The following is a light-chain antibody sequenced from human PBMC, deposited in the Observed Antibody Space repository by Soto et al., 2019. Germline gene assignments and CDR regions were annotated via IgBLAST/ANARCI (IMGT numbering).Light chain of an antibody. CDR3: AVWDDTVVV. V-gene: IGLV1-44*01. Sequence: QSVLTQPPSASATPGQRVTISCSGSSPNIGTNPVNWYPHLPGTAPKLLIYSNNQRPSGVPDRFSGSKADTSASLAIGGLQSDDAGDYYCAVWDDTVVVFGGGTKLTVL. CDR1: SPNIGTNP. CDR2: SNN. J-gene: IGLJ2*01.